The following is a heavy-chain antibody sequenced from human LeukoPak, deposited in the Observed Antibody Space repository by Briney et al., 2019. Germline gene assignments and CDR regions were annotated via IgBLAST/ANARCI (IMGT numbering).Heavy chain of an antibody. CDR2: IIPILGIA. J-gene: IGHJ4*02. CDR3: ARGVDSGSYYVMDY. V-gene: IGHV1-69*04. CDR1: GGTFSSYA. D-gene: IGHD1-26*01. Sequence: SVKVSCKASGGTFSSYAISWVRQAPGQGLEWMGRIIPILGIANYAQKLQGRVTMTTDTSTSTAYMELRSLRSDDTAVYYCARGVDSGSYYVMDYWGQGTLVTVSS.